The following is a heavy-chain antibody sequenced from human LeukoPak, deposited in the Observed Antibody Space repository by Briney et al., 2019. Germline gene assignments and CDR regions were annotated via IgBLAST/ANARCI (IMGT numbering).Heavy chain of an antibody. J-gene: IGHJ4*02. Sequence: GGSLRLSCAASGFTLSSYSMNWVRQAPGKGLEWVSYISSSSSTIYYADSVKGRFTISRDNAKNSLYLQMNSLRAEDTAVYYCARWITIFGVVIPFDYWGQGTLVTVSS. CDR1: GFTLSSYS. CDR3: ARWITIFGVVIPFDY. V-gene: IGHV3-48*01. CDR2: ISSSSSTI. D-gene: IGHD3-3*01.